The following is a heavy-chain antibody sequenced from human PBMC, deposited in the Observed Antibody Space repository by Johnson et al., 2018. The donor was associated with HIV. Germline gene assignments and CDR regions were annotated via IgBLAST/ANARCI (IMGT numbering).Heavy chain of an antibody. CDR2: IYSGGST. CDR1: GFTVSSNY. J-gene: IGHJ3*02. V-gene: IGHV3-66*01. Sequence: VQLVESGGGLVQRGGSLRLSCAASGFTVSSNYMSWVRQAPGKGLEWVSVIYSGGSTYYADSVKGRFTISSDNSKNTLYLQMTILRAEDQAVDHCARAYSYGTFDIWGQGTMVTVSS. D-gene: IGHD5-18*01. CDR3: ARAYSYGTFDI.